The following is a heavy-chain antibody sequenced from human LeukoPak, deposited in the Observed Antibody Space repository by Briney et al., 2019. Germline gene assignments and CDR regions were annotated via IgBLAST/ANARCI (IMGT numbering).Heavy chain of an antibody. CDR1: GFTFSTYS. CDR3: TRESGSYYTYYFDY. D-gene: IGHD3-10*01. CDR2: ISSSSSYI. Sequence: PGGSLRLSCAASGFTFSTYSMNWVRQAPGKGLEWVSSISSSSSYIYYADSVKGRFTISRDNAKNSLYLQMNSLRAEDTAVYYCTRESGSYYTYYFDYWGQGTLVTVSS. V-gene: IGHV3-21*01. J-gene: IGHJ4*02.